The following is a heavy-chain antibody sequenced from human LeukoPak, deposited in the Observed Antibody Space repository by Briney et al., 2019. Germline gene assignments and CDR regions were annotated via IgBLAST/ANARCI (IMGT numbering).Heavy chain of an antibody. CDR1: GFTFRSYA. CDR3: AHISSSWPDY. CDR2: MSGSGGST. J-gene: IGHJ4*02. Sequence: GGSLRLSCAASGFTFRSYAMSWVSQAPGKGREWVAAMSGSGGSTYYADSVKGRFTIPRDNSKNTLYLQMNSLRAEDTAVYYCAHISSSWPDYWGQGTLVTVSS. V-gene: IGHV3-23*01. D-gene: IGHD6-13*01.